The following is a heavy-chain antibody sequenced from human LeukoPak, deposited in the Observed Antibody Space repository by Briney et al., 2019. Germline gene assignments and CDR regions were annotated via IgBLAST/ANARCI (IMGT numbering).Heavy chain of an antibody. Sequence: PGRSLRLSCAASGFTFSSYAMHWVRQAPGKGLEWVAVISYDGSNKYYADSVKGRFTISRDNSKNTLYLQMNSLRAEDTAVYYCARDEQQLVRARGMDVWGRGTTVIVSS. D-gene: IGHD6-13*01. CDR1: GFTFSSYA. CDR2: ISYDGSNK. J-gene: IGHJ6*02. CDR3: ARDEQQLVRARGMDV. V-gene: IGHV3-30-3*01.